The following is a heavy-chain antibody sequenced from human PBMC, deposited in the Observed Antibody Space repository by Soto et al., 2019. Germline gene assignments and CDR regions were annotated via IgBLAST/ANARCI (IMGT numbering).Heavy chain of an antibody. Sequence: PGRSTRLSCAASGLTLSNAWMSWVRQGPGRGLEWVGRMKSKTDGGTTDYAGPGKGRFTISRDDSKKTLYLQMNSLKPEDTAVYYCATGNYFYGSGSFDYWAQGTRVTVSA. D-gene: IGHD3-10*01. V-gene: IGHV3-15*01. CDR2: MKSKTDGGTT. CDR3: ATGNYFYGSGSFDY. J-gene: IGHJ4*02. CDR1: GLTLSNAW.